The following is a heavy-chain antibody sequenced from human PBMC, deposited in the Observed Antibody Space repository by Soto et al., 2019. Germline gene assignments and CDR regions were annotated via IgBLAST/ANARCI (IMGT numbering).Heavy chain of an antibody. V-gene: IGHV4-59*01. Sequence: QVQLQESGPGMVKPSATLSRTCAVSGDYISSYYCMWIRQPPGKRLESIGYLYYGRSANYNPSLKSRVTLSEGTSTNQCSLTMSSMTAADTAVYYCAIRSMYGVPEYWGQGTLVTVAS. CDR2: LYYGRSA. CDR3: AIRSMYGVPEY. CDR1: GDYISSYY. D-gene: IGHD3-3*02. J-gene: IGHJ4*02.